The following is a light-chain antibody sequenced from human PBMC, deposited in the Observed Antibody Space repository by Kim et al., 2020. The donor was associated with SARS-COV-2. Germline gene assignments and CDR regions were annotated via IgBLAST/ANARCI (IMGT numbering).Light chain of an antibody. CDR2: RDS. CDR3: QAWDSGTVV. CDR1: RLGGKF. V-gene: IGLV3-1*01. J-gene: IGLJ2*01. Sequence: SYELTQPPSVSVSPGQTATITCSGDRLGGKFACWYQQRPGQSPVLVIYRDSNRPSGIPERFSGSNSGNTATLIISGTQAMDEADYYCQAWDSGTVVLGGGTQLTVL.